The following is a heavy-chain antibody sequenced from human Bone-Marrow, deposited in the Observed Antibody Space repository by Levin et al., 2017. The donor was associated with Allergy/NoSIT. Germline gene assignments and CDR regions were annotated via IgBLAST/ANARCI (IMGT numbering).Heavy chain of an antibody. CDR1: CGSISSYY. CDR2: IYYSGST. D-gene: IGHD6-13*01. J-gene: IGHJ3*02. CDR3: AREGSYSSSWYEVDAFDS. Sequence: SPTLSLPCTVSCGSISSYYWSWIRQPPGKGLEWIGYIYYSGSTNYNPSLKSRVTISVDTSKNQFSLKLSSVTAADTAVYYCAREGSYSSSWYEVDAFDSWGQGTMVTVSS. V-gene: IGHV4-59*01.